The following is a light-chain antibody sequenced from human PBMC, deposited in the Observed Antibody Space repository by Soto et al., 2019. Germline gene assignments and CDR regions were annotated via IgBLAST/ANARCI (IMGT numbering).Light chain of an antibody. CDR1: SSDVGGYNY. V-gene: IGLV2-11*01. Sequence: QSVLTQPRSVSGSPGQSVTISCTGTSSDVGGYNYVSWYQQHPGTAPKLMIYDVSMRPSGVPDRFSGSKSGNTASLTISGLPAEDEADYYCCSYAGSYTLYVFGTGTKLTVL. CDR3: CSYAGSYTLYV. J-gene: IGLJ1*01. CDR2: DVS.